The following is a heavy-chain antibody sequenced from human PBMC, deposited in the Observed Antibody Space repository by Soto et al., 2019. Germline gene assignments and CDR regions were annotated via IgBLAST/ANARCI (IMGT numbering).Heavy chain of an antibody. CDR1: GFTFSSYA. CDR3: AKDVLRYFDWVSPIDY. Sequence: GGSLRLSCAASGFTFSSYALSWVRQAPGTGLEWVSAISGSGGSTYYADSVKGRFTISRDNSKNTLYLQMNSLRAEDTAVYYCAKDVLRYFDWVSPIDYWGQGTLVTVSS. D-gene: IGHD3-9*01. J-gene: IGHJ4*02. V-gene: IGHV3-23*01. CDR2: ISGSGGST.